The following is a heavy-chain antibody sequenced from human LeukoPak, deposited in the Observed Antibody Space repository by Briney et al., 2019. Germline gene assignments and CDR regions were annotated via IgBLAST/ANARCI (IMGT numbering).Heavy chain of an antibody. Sequence: PGGSLRLSCAASGFTFSSYAMHWVRQAPGKGLEWVAVISYDGSNKYYADSVKGRFTISRDNSKNTLYLQMNSLRAEDTAVYYCAKGEYSSSSWGQGTLVTVSS. CDR1: GFTFSSYA. CDR3: AKGEYSSSS. CDR2: ISYDGSNK. D-gene: IGHD6-6*01. V-gene: IGHV3-30*04. J-gene: IGHJ4*02.